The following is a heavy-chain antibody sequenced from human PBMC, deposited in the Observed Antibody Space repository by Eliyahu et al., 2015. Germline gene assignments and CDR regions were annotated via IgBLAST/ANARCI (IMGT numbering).Heavy chain of an antibody. CDR3: AKGSSGSYYGDDY. Sequence: GGSLRLSCAASGFTFSSYAMSWVRQAPGKGLEWVSAISGSGSSTYYADSVKGRFTISRDNSKNTLYLQMNSLRAEDTAVYYCAKGSSGSYYGDDYWGQGTLVTVSS. CDR1: GFTFSSYA. D-gene: IGHD1-26*01. V-gene: IGHV3-23*01. J-gene: IGHJ4*02. CDR2: ISGSGSST.